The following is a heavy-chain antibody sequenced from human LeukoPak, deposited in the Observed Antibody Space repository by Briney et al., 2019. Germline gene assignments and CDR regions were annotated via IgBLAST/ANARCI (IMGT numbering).Heavy chain of an antibody. CDR1: GFTFSSYA. D-gene: IGHD3-9*01. J-gene: IGHJ4*02. V-gene: IGHV3-23*01. CDR2: ISGSGGST. CDR3: ARDYYDILTGSRVGFDY. Sequence: QTGGSLRLSCAASGFTFSSYAMSWVRQAPGKGLEWVSAISGSGGSTYYPDSVKGRFTISRDNSKNPLYLQLTSLRAEDTAVYYCARDYYDILTGSRVGFDYWGQGTLVTVSS.